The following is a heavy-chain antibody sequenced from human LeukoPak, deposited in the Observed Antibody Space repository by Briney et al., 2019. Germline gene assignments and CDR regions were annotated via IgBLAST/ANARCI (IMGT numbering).Heavy chain of an antibody. V-gene: IGHV1-2*02. CDR2: INPNSGGT. J-gene: IGHJ5*02. Sequence: ASVKVSCKASGYTFTGYYMHWVRQAPGQGLEWMGWINPNSGGTNYAQKFQGRVTMTRDTSISTAYMELSRLRSDDTAVYYCAGSGGSSESYGNRFDPWGQGTLVTVSS. D-gene: IGHD2-15*01. CDR1: GYTFTGYY. CDR3: AGSGGSSESYGNRFDP.